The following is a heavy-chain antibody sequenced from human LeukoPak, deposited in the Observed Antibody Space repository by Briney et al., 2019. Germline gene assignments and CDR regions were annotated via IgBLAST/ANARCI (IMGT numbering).Heavy chain of an antibody. Sequence: PGGSLRLSCAASGFTFSSYGMHWVRQAPGKGLEWVAFIRYDGSNKYYADSVKGRFTISRDKSKNTLYLQMNSLRAEDTAVYYCAKDGTVRFGELLSSFDYWGQGTLVTVSS. CDR3: AKDGTVRFGELLSSFDY. CDR2: IRYDGSNK. CDR1: GFTFSSYG. D-gene: IGHD3-10*01. V-gene: IGHV3-30*02. J-gene: IGHJ4*02.